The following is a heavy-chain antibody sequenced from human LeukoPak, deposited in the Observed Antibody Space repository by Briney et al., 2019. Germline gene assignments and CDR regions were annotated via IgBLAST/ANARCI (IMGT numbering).Heavy chain of an antibody. D-gene: IGHD3-22*01. CDR1: GGSISSSNW. J-gene: IGHJ2*01. CDR3: ARGVTMIVVVIHDWYFDL. CDR2: IYYSRST. Sequence: SGTLSLTCAVSGGSISSSNWWSWVRQPPGQGLEWIGSIYYSRSTYYNPSLKSRVTISVDTSKNQFSLKLSSLTAADTAVYYCARGVTMIVVVIHDWYFDLWGRGTLVTVSS. V-gene: IGHV4-4*02.